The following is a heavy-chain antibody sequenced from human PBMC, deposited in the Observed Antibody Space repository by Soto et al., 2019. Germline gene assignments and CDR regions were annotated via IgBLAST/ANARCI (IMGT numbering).Heavy chain of an antibody. CDR2: VSYDGNHK. D-gene: IGHD6-13*01. V-gene: IGHV3-30*18. CDR3: AKDVGQQLVLNYGMDV. CDR1: GFPFTSCS. J-gene: IGHJ6*02. Sequence: GGSLTLSRGSSGFPFTSCSMYWLRQAPGKGLEWVAVVSYDGNHKYYADSVKDRFTVSRDNAKNMLYLQMNSLRGEDTAVYYCAKDVGQQLVLNYGMDVWGQGTTVTVSS.